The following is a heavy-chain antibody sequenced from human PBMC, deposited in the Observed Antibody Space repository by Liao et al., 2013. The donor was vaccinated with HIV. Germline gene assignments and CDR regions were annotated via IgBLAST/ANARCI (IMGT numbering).Heavy chain of an antibody. CDR2: VNHSGST. V-gene: IGHV4-34*01. D-gene: IGHD1-20*01. CDR3: ARGRWYNWNVYYFDY. CDR1: GGSFSGYY. Sequence: QVQLQESGPGLVKPSETLSLTCAVYGGSFSGYYWSWIRQPPREGAWSGLGKVNHSGSTNYNPSLKSRVTISVDTSKNQFSLKLSSVTAADTAVYYCARGRWYNWNVYYFDYWGRGNPSVTVSS. J-gene: IGHJ4*02.